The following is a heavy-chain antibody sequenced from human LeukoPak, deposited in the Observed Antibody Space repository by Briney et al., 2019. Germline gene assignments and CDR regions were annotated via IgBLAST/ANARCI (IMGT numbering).Heavy chain of an antibody. CDR1: GYSISSGYY. CDR3: AREGGYCSSTSCPISVYYYYYYMGV. Sequence: SETLSLTCTVSGYSISSGYYWSWIRQPAGKGLEWIGRIYTSGSTNYNPSLKSRVTISVDTSKNQFSLKLSSVTAADTAVYYCAREGGYCSSTSCPISVYYYYYYMGVWGKGTTVTVSS. V-gene: IGHV4-61*02. CDR2: IYTSGST. J-gene: IGHJ6*03. D-gene: IGHD2-2*03.